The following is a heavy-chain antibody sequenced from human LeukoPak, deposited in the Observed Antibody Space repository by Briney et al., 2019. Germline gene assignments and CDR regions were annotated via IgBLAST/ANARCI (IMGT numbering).Heavy chain of an antibody. D-gene: IGHD3-10*01. CDR2: IRSKTDGGTT. CDR3: STAGIH. V-gene: IGHV3-15*01. CDR1: GFXFTNAW. J-gene: IGHJ4*02. Sequence: GGALRLSCVASGFXFTNAWISWVRQAPGKGLEWVGRIRSKTDGGTTDYAAHVKGRFTISRDDSKNTLYLQLNSLKTEDTAVYYCSTAGIHWGQGTLVTVSS.